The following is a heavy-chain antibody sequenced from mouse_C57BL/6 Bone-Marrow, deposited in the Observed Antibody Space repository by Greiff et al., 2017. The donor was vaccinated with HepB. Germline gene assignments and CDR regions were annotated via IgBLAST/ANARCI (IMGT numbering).Heavy chain of an antibody. Sequence: EVKLVESGEGLVKPGGSLKLSCAASGFTFSSYAMSWVRQTPEKRLEWVAYISSGGDYIYYADTVKGRFTISRDNARNTLYLQMSSLKSEDTAMYYCTRDRGYYYGSSYVPFDYWGQGTTLTVSS. D-gene: IGHD1-1*01. V-gene: IGHV5-9-1*02. CDR2: ISSGGDYI. CDR3: TRDRGYYYGSSYVPFDY. CDR1: GFTFSSYA. J-gene: IGHJ2*01.